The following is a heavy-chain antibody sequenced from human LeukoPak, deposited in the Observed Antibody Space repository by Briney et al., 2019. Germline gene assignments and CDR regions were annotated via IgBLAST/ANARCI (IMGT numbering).Heavy chain of an antibody. J-gene: IGHJ6*04. D-gene: IGHD1-26*01. V-gene: IGHV3-48*01. CDR1: GFTFSSYS. CDR3: ARARDRLLARGSIGMDV. CDR2: ISSSSSTI. Sequence: GGSLRLSCAASGFTFSSYSMNWVRQAPGKGLEWVSYISSSSSTIYYADSVKGRFTISRDNAKNSLYLQMNSLRAEDTAVYYCARARDRLLARGSIGMDVWGKGTTVTVSS.